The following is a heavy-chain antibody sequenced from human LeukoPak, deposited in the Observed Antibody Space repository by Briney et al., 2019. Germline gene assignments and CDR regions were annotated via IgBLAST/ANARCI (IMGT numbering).Heavy chain of an antibody. J-gene: IGHJ4*02. D-gene: IGHD3-10*02. CDR2: IKKDGSQK. Sequence: PGGSLRLSCAASGFTFSSFWVSWVRQAPGKGLEWVANIKKDGSQKYYVDSVEGRFTISRDNAKNSLYLQMDSLRVDDTAVYYCTRVFGGYDVPDYWGQGTLVTVSS. CDR3: TRVFGGYDVPDY. CDR1: GFTFSSFW. V-gene: IGHV3-7*03.